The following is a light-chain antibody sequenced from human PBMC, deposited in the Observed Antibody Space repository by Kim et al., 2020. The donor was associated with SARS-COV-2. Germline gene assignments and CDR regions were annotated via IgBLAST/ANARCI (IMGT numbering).Light chain of an antibody. Sequence: SSELTQDPVVSVALGQTVRITCQGDSLRSYYATWYQQKPRRAPVLVIYGRNNRPSGIPDRFPGSASGNTASLTISGTQAEDEADFYCQSRDSGGKVVFGG. J-gene: IGLJ2*01. CDR1: SLRSYY. V-gene: IGLV3-19*01. CDR2: GRN. CDR3: QSRDSGGKVV.